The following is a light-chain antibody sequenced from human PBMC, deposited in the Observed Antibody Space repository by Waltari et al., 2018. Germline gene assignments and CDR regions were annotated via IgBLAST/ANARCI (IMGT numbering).Light chain of an antibody. Sequence: EIVMMQSPATLSVSPGERATLSCRASQSVSSNLAWYQQKPGQAPRLLIYGASTRVTGIPARFSGSGSGTEFTLTISSLQSEDFALYYCQQYNNWPRTFGQGTKVEIK. CDR2: GAS. V-gene: IGKV3-15*01. CDR3: QQYNNWPRT. J-gene: IGKJ1*01. CDR1: QSVSSN.